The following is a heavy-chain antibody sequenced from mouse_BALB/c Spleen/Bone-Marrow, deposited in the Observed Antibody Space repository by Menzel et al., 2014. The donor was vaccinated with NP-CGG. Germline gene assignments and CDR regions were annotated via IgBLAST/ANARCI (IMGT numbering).Heavy chain of an antibody. J-gene: IGHJ3*01. CDR2: IYSGDDDT. D-gene: IGHD6-2*01. CDR1: GYAFSRSW. V-gene: IGHV1-80*01. CDR3: AGSPPLAY. Sequence: QVQLQQSGAELVRPGSSVKISCKASGYAFSRSWMNWVKQRPGQGLEWIGQIYSGDDDTNYSGKFKGRATLTADKSSGTAYMQLSSLTSEDSAVYFCAGSPPLAYWGQGTLVTVSA.